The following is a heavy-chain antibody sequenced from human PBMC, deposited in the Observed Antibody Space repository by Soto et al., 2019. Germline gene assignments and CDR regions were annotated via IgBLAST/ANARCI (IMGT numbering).Heavy chain of an antibody. Sequence: GGSLRLSCAASGFTFSTYNMQWVRQAPGKGLEWVSYISSSSSTIHYADSVKGRFSVSRDNAKNSLYLQVDSLRAEDTAVYYCARDSGSWPSWFDPWGQGTQVTVSS. CDR1: GFTFSTYN. V-gene: IGHV3-48*01. D-gene: IGHD1-26*01. CDR2: ISSSSSTI. CDR3: ARDSGSWPSWFDP. J-gene: IGHJ5*02.